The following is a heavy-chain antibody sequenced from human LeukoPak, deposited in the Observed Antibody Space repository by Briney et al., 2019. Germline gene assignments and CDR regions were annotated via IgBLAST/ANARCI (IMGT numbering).Heavy chain of an antibody. CDR1: GGSFSGHF. V-gene: IGHV4-34*01. J-gene: IGHJ1*01. CDR3: ARALAAAVIN. Sequence: SETLSLTCGVFGGSFSGHFYSWIRQSPGKGLEWIGEITHRGSINYNPSLKSRVAMSVGTSKNHFSLNLTSVTAADNGIYYCARALAAAVINWGQGTLVTVSS. CDR2: ITHRGSI. D-gene: IGHD6-13*01.